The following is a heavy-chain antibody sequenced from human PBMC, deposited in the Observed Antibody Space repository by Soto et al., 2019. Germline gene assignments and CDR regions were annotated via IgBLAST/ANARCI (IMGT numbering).Heavy chain of an antibody. CDR2: ISGSGGST. V-gene: IGHV3-23*01. D-gene: IGHD6-13*01. CDR1: VFTFSSYA. CDR3: AKENGYSISGFEFDY. J-gene: IGHJ4*02. Sequence: EVQLLESGGGLVQPGGSLRLSCAASVFTFSSYAMSWVRHAPGKGLEWVSAISGSGGSTYYADSVKGRFTISRDNAKNTLYQQMNNLRAADTAVYYCAKENGYSISGFEFDYCGQGTLVTVSS.